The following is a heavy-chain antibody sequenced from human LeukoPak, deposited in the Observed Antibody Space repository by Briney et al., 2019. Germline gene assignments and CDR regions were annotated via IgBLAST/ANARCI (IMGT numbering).Heavy chain of an antibody. D-gene: IGHD2-21*02. V-gene: IGHV3-7*01. CDR1: GFTFSNYW. Sequence: GGSLRLSCAASGFTFSNYWMSWVRQAPGKGLEWVANIKQDGSEKYYVDSVKARFTISRDNAKNSLYLQMNSLRAEDTAVYYCAKNRAYCGGDCYSGVDYWGQGTLVTVSS. CDR3: AKNRAYCGGDCYSGVDY. J-gene: IGHJ4*02. CDR2: IKQDGSEK.